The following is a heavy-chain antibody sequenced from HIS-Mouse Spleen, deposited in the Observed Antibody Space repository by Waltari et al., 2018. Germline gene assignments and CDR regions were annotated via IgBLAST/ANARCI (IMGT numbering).Heavy chain of an antibody. CDR3: ARHLDNYDSSGSWYYGMDV. Sequence: EVQLVQSGAEVKKPGESLKISCKGSGYSFTSYWIGWVRQMAGEGLEWRGIIYPGDSDTRYSPSFQGQVTISADKSISTAYLQWSSLKASDTAMYYCARHLDNYDSSGSWYYGMDVWGQGTTVTVSS. CDR2: IYPGDSDT. CDR1: GYSFTSYW. J-gene: IGHJ6*02. D-gene: IGHD3-22*01. V-gene: IGHV5-51*01.